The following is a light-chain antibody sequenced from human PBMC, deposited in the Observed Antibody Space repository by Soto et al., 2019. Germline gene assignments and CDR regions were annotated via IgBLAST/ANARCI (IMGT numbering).Light chain of an antibody. CDR1: SSDVGGYNY. V-gene: IGLV2-14*01. Sequence: QSALTQPASVSGSPGQSITISCTGTSSDVGGYNYVSWYQQHPGKAPKLMIYDVSNRPSGVSNRFSASKSGNTASLTISGLQAEYEADYYCSSYTSSSTQVFGTGTKLTVL. CDR2: DVS. CDR3: SSYTSSSTQV. J-gene: IGLJ1*01.